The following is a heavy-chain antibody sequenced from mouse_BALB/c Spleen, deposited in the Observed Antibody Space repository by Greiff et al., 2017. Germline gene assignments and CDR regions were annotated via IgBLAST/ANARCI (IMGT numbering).Heavy chain of an antibody. J-gene: IGHJ4*01. CDR2: ISSGSSTI. V-gene: IGHV5-17*02. CDR1: GFTFSSFG. CDR3: ARRDKDAMDY. Sequence: EVQLVESGRGLVQPGGSRKLSCAASGFTFSSFGMHWVRQAPEKGLEWVAYISSGSSTIYYADTVKGRFTISRDNPKNTLFLQMTSLRSEDTAMYYCARRDKDAMDYWGQGTSVTVSS.